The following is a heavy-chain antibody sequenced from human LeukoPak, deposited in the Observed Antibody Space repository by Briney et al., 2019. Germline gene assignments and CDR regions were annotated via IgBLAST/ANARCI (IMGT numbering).Heavy chain of an antibody. V-gene: IGHV1-18*01. CDR3: ARAYYGLYAFDI. CDR2: ISACNGNT. D-gene: IGHD2/OR15-2a*01. J-gene: IGHJ3*02. Sequence: ASVKVSCKASGYTFTSYGISWVRQAPGQGLEWMGWISACNGNTNYAQKLQGRVTMTTDTSTSTAYMELRSLRSDDTAVYYCARAYYGLYAFDIWGQGTMVTVSS. CDR1: GYTFTSYG.